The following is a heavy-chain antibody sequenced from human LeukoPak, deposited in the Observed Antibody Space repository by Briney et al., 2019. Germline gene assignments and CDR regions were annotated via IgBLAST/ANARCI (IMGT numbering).Heavy chain of an antibody. CDR2: IYYSGRS. Sequence: SETLSLTCTASGGSVNSGTYYWSWIRQPPGKVLEWIAYIYYSGRSDYNPSLKSRVTISVDTSKNQFSLKVSSVTAADTAVYYCARGIGYVDSWGQGTLVTVSS. J-gene: IGHJ5*01. CDR3: ARGIGYVDS. V-gene: IGHV4-61*01. D-gene: IGHD6-13*01. CDR1: GGSVNSGTYY.